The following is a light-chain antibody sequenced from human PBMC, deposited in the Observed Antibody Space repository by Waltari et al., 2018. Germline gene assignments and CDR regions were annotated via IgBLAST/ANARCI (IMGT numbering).Light chain of an antibody. Sequence: DLVMTQSPLSLPVTPGEPASISCMPSRSLLHSSGYNYVDWYLQKPGQSPQLLISLGSNRASGVPDRFSGSGSGTDFTLKISRVEAEDVGVYYCMQALQSPLTFGGGTKVEIK. J-gene: IGKJ4*01. CDR1: RSLLHSSGYNY. V-gene: IGKV2-28*01. CDR2: LGS. CDR3: MQALQSPLT.